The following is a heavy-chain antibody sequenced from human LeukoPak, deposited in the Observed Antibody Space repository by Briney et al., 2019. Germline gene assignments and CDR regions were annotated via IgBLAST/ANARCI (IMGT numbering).Heavy chain of an antibody. J-gene: IGHJ4*02. CDR2: INSDGSST. Sequence: GGSLRLSCAASGFTFSSYWMHWVRQAPGKGLVWVSRINSDGSSTSCADSVKGRFTISRDNAKNTLYLQMNSLRVEDTAVYYCAKDLGRKDIWGNYRWSAPDSWGQGTLVTVSS. CDR1: GFTFSSYW. D-gene: IGHD3-16*02. V-gene: IGHV3-74*01. CDR3: AKDLGRKDIWGNYRWSAPDS.